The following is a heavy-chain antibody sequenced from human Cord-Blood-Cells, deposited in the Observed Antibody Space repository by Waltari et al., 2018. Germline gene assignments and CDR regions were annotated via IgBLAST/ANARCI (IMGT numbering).Heavy chain of an antibody. J-gene: IGHJ2*01. CDR1: GGTFSSCP. Sequence: QVQLVQSGAEVKTPASSAKVSCKASGGTFSSCPHSWMRQAPGQGLEWMGRIIPILGRANYAQKFQGRVTITADKSTSTAYMELSSLRSEDTAVYYCAIDGGLGGDWYFDLWGRGTLVTVSS. CDR3: AIDGGLGGDWYFDL. D-gene: IGHD2-21*01. CDR2: IIPILGRA. V-gene: IGHV1-69*08.